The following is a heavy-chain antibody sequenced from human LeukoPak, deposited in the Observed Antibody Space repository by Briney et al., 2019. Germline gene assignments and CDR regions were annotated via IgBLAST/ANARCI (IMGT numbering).Heavy chain of an antibody. CDR3: ARDVGGSYQRLLDY. J-gene: IGHJ4*02. Sequence: PGGSLRLSCAASGFTFSDYYMSWIRQAPGKGLQWVSFISNSGGTMSYADSAQGRFTIYRDNAKNSVFLQMNSLRAEDTAVYYCARDVGGSYQRLLDYWGQGTLVTVSS. CDR1: GFTFSDYY. D-gene: IGHD1-26*01. V-gene: IGHV3-11*04. CDR2: ISNSGGTM.